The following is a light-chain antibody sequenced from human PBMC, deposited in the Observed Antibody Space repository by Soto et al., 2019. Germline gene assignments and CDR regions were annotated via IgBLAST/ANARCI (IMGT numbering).Light chain of an antibody. V-gene: IGKV1-5*03. Sequence: DIQMTQSPSTLSASVGDRVTITCRAGQSVSNWLAWYQQKPGKAPKILIYKASSLESGVPSRFSGSGSGTEFTLTICSLRPDDFATYYCQHYNDYRWTFGQGTKVDIK. CDR2: KAS. CDR3: QHYNDYRWT. CDR1: QSVSNW. J-gene: IGKJ1*01.